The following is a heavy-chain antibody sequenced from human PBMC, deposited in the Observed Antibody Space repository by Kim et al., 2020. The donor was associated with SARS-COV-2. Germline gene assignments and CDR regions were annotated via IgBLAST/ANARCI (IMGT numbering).Heavy chain of an antibody. CDR1: GFTFSSYA. D-gene: IGHD6-13*01. CDR3: AKYSSSPVYAFDI. Sequence: GGSLRLSCAASGFTFSSYAMSWVRQAPGKGLEWVATISDSGDSTYYADSVKGRFTFARDNSKNTLYLQLNSLRAEDTAVYYCAKYSSSPVYAFDIWGQGT. J-gene: IGHJ3*02. V-gene: IGHV3-23*01. CDR2: ISDSGDST.